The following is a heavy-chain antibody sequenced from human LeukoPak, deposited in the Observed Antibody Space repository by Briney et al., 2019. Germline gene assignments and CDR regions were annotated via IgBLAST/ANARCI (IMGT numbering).Heavy chain of an antibody. J-gene: IGHJ4*02. D-gene: IGHD5-18*01. V-gene: IGHV4-39*01. CDR1: GGSLNSDTHY. CDR2: ILSTGNT. Sequence: SETLSLTCDVSGGSLNSDTHYWGWVRQPPGKGLEWIGSILSTGNTFYEPSLKSRVTISVDTSKNQFSLKMNFETAADTAVYYCGRHGGNSYGFLFFDNWGQGTLVTASS. CDR3: GRHGGNSYGFLFFDN.